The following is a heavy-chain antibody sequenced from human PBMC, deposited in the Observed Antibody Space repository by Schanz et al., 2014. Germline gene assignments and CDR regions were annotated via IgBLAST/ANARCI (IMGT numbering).Heavy chain of an antibody. CDR2: IKHDGSVK. V-gene: IGHV3-7*05. CDR1: GFTFSSYA. D-gene: IGHD6-13*01. J-gene: IGHJ4*02. CDR3: ARGLIAAAGGAFDY. Sequence: EVQLVESGGGLVQPGGSLRLSCSASGFTFSSYAMSWVRQAPGKGPEWVANIKHDGSVKDYVDSVEGRFTMSRDNAKNSVFLQMNSLRAEDTAVYYCARGLIAAAGGAFDYWGQGTLVAVSA.